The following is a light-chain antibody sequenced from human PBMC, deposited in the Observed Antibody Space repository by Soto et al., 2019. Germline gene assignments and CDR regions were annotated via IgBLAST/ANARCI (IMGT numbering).Light chain of an antibody. CDR3: CSYAGSYTLYV. J-gene: IGLJ1*01. CDR2: DVS. V-gene: IGLV2-11*01. CDR1: IYDVGAYHY. Sequence: QSALTQPASVSGSPGQSITISCTGTIYDVGAYHYVSWYQQHPGKAPKLMIYDVSKRPSGVPDRFSGSKSGNTASLTISGLQAEDEADYYCCSYAGSYTLYVFGTGTKLTVL.